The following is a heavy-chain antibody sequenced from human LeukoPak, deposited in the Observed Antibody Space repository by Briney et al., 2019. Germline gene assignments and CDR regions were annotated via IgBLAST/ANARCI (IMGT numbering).Heavy chain of an antibody. V-gene: IGHV4-39*01. Sequence: PSETLSLTCTVSGGSINSHYWGWIRQPPGKGLEWIGSIYYSGSAYYNPSLRSRVTISVDTSKNQFSLMLSSLAAADTSMYYCARHVGVGSFFDYWGQGTLVTVSS. D-gene: IGHD1-26*01. CDR3: ARHVGVGSFFDY. CDR2: IYYSGSA. J-gene: IGHJ4*02. CDR1: GGSINSHY.